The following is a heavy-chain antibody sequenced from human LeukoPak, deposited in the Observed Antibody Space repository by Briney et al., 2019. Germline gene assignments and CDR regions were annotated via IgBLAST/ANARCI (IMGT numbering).Heavy chain of an antibody. J-gene: IGHJ5*02. CDR1: GYSFTSYW. D-gene: IGHD3-10*01. CDR3: AISGYYYGSGKGSDWFDP. Sequence: GESLKISCKGSGYSFTSYWIGWVRQMPGKGLEWMGIIYPGDSDTRCSPSFQGQVTISADKSISTAYLQWSSLKASDTAMYYCAISGYYYGSGKGSDWFDPWGQGTLVTVSS. CDR2: IYPGDSDT. V-gene: IGHV5-51*01.